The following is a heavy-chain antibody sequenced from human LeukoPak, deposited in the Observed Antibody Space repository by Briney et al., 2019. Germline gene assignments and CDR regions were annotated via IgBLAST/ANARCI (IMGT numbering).Heavy chain of an antibody. CDR2: IYPGDSDT. V-gene: IGHV5-51*01. CDR3: GRSKYSISWQYYFDY. J-gene: IGHJ4*02. D-gene: IGHD6-13*01. Sequence: GESLKISCKGSGYSFTTYWIGWVRQMPGKGLEWMGIIYPGDSDTRYNPSFQGQVTMSADKSISTAYLQWSSLKASDTAMYYCGRSKYSISWQYYFDYWGQGTLVTVSS. CDR1: GYSFTTYW.